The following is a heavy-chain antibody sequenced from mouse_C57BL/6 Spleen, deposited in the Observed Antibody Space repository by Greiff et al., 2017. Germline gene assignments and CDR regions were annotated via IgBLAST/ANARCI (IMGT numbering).Heavy chain of an antibody. CDR2: ISSGGDYI. J-gene: IGHJ4*01. CDR3: TLYYYAMDY. CDR1: GFTFSSYA. V-gene: IGHV5-9-1*02. Sequence: EVNVVESGEGLVKPGGSLKLSCAASGFTFSSYAMSWVRQTPEKRLEWVAYISSGGDYIYYADTVKGRFTISRDNARNTLYRQMSSLKSEDTAMYYCTLYYYAMDYWGQGTSVTVSS.